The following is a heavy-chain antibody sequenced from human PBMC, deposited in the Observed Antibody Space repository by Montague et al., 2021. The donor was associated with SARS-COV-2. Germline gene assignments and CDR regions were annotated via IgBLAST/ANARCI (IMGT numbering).Heavy chain of an antibody. D-gene: IGHD3-3*01. CDR3: ARGADYDFWSGYLRYKWFDP. CDR1: GGSLSGYY. J-gene: IGHJ5*02. CDR2: INHSGST. Sequence: SETLSLTCAVYGGSLSGYYWSWIRQTPGKGLEWIGEINHSGSTNYNPSLKRRLTISVDTSKKQFSLKLSSVTTADTAVYYCARGADYDFWSGYLRYKWFDPWGLGTPVTVSS. V-gene: IGHV4-34*01.